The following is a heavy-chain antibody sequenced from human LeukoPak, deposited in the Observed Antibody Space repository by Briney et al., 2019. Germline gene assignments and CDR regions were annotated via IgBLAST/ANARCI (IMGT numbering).Heavy chain of an antibody. J-gene: IGHJ4*02. CDR2: IFGIVVST. Sequence: PGGCLRLSCAASGFSSSSYATSWVRPAPEGGRGWVSAIFGIVVSTYYEYSVKGRCTLSRDNSKNTLYLQMNSLRAEDTAVYYCAKDYYYDSSGYYYRGVFDYWGQGTLVTVSS. CDR1: GFSSSSYA. V-gene: IGHV3-23*01. D-gene: IGHD3-22*01. CDR3: AKDYYYDSSGYYYRGVFDY.